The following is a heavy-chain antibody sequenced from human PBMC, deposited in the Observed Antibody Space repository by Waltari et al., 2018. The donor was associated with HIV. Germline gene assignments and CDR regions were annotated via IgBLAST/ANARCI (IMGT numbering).Heavy chain of an antibody. CDR2: INTNSGGA. Sequence: QVQLVLFGDEVQKPGPPMMSSCQASGHPVADHPMHWVRQAPGQGLEWMGCINTNSGGAKYAQKFQGRVTMTRDTSISTAYMELSRVRSDDTAVYYCARAESPLAPYYFDYWGQGTLVTVSS. J-gene: IGHJ4*02. CDR3: ARAESPLAPYYFDY. V-gene: IGHV1-2*02. CDR1: GHPVADHP.